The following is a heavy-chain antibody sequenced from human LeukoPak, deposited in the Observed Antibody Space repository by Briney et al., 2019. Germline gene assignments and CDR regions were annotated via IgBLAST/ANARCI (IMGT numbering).Heavy chain of an antibody. CDR1: GFSFSDYY. V-gene: IGHV3-72*01. J-gene: IGHJ4*02. CDR2: IRNKANGHTT. Sequence: GGSLRLSCAAPGFSFSDYYMDWVRQAPGRGLEWVGRIRNKANGHTTEYAASMKGRFTISRDDSKNSLYLQMYSLKTEDTAVYYCARDDSRSAVAFDYWGQGTLVTVSS. CDR3: ARDDSRSAVAFDY. D-gene: IGHD6-19*01.